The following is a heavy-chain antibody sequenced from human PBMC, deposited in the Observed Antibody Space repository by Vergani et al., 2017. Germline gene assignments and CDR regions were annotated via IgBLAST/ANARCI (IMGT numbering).Heavy chain of an antibody. D-gene: IGHD3-22*01. CDR1: GFTFSDYY. J-gene: IGHJ4*02. CDR3: ARVVGDSSGYYLDY. V-gene: IGHV3-11*06. Sequence: VQLVESGGGLVKPGGSLRLSCVASGFTFSDYYMSWIRQAPGKGLEWVSYISSSSSYTNYADSVKGRFTISRDNAKNSLYLQMNRLRAEDTAVYYCARVVGDSSGYYLDYWGQGTLVTVSS. CDR2: ISSSSSYT.